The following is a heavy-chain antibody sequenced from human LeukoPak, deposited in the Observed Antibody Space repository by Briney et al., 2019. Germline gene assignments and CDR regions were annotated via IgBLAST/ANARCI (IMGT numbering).Heavy chain of an antibody. Sequence: ASVKVSCKVSGYTLTELSMHWVRQAPGKGLEWMGGFDPEDGETIYAQKFQGRVTMTEDTSTDTAYMELSSLRSEDTAVYYCATHLGGGIHPEIDYWGQGTLVTVSS. D-gene: IGHD2-15*01. J-gene: IGHJ4*02. V-gene: IGHV1-24*01. CDR1: GYTLTELS. CDR2: FDPEDGET. CDR3: ATHLGGGIHPEIDY.